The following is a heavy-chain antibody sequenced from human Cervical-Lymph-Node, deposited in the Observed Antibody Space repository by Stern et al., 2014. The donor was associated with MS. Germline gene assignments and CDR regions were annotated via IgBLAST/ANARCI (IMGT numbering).Heavy chain of an antibody. J-gene: IGHJ6*02. V-gene: IGHV4-4*02. CDR2: IYLDGRT. CDR1: GASISSNNW. Sequence: QLQLQESGPGLVKPSGTLSLTCAVSGASISSNNWWSWVRKPPRQGLEWIGNIYLDGRTISSPSLKILVTIPVDRSKTQVSLRLSSVTAADSAVYYCARDDDYGDENALDVWGQGTTVIVSS. CDR3: ARDDDYGDENALDV. D-gene: IGHD4-17*01.